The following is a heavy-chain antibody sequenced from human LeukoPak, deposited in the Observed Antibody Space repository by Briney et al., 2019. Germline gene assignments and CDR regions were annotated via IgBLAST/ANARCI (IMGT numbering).Heavy chain of an antibody. Sequence: GGSLRLSCAASGFTFSSYWMSWVRQAPGKGLEWVGNIKQDGSEKYYVDSVKGRFTISRDNAKNSLYLQMNSLRAEDTAVYYCARDPSYYDILTGYYTPSYYFDYWGQGTLVTVSS. D-gene: IGHD3-9*01. V-gene: IGHV3-7*03. J-gene: IGHJ4*02. CDR3: ARDPSYYDILTGYYTPSYYFDY. CDR1: GFTFSSYW. CDR2: IKQDGSEK.